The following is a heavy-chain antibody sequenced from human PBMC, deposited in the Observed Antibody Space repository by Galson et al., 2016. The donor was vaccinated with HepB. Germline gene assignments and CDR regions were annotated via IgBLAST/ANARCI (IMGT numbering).Heavy chain of an antibody. J-gene: IGHJ4*01. CDR1: GFTFSSYA. Sequence: SLRLSCAASGFTFSSYAMGWVRQGPGKGLEWVSVVRGTGSTTYYADSVKGRFTISRDNSKNTLYSQMNSLRVEDTAVYYCAKSSRGYCVGGSCQWFYFDSWGHGTLVTVSS. CDR2: VRGTGSTT. D-gene: IGHD2-15*01. V-gene: IGHV3-23*01. CDR3: AKSSRGYCVGGSCQWFYFDS.